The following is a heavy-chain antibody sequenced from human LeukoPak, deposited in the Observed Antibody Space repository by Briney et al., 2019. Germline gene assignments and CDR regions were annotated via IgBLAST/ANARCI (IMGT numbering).Heavy chain of an antibody. CDR2: INPISGAT. CDR1: GYTFIDYY. J-gene: IGHJ5*02. Sequence: GASVKVSCKASGYTFIDYYMHWVRQAPGQGLDWMGWINPISGATNYAQKFQGRVTMTRDTAISTAYMELSRLKSDDTAVYYCARGYCSGDTCQQENWFDPWGQGTLVTVSS. CDR3: ARGYCSGDTCQQENWFDP. V-gene: IGHV1-2*02. D-gene: IGHD2-15*01.